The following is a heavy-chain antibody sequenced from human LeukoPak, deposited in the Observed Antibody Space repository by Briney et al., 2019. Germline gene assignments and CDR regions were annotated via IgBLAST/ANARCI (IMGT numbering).Heavy chain of an antibody. CDR1: GFTFGSCW. V-gene: IGHV4-4*02. CDR2: IYHSGST. D-gene: IGHD3-22*01. CDR3: ARDHYDSSGYYYRY. Sequence: GSLRLSCAASGFTFGSCWMNWVRQPPGKGLEWIGEIYHSGSTNYNPSLKSRVTISVDKSKNQFSLKLSSVTAADTAVYYCARDHYDSSGYYYRYWGQGTLVTVSS. J-gene: IGHJ4*02.